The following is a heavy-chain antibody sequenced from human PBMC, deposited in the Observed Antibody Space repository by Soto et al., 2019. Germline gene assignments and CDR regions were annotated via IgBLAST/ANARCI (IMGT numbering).Heavy chain of an antibody. CDR3: ARGSEYYYYGMDF. CDR2: IYYSGST. V-gene: IGHV4-31*03. CDR1: GGSISSGGYY. Sequence: QVQLQESGPGLVQASQTLSLTCTVSGGSISSGGYYWSWIRQHPGKGLEWIGYIYYSGSTYYNPSLKSRVTITGDTSKNQFSLKLSSVTAADTAVYYCARGSEYYYYGMDFWGQGTTVTVSS. D-gene: IGHD1-26*01. J-gene: IGHJ6*02.